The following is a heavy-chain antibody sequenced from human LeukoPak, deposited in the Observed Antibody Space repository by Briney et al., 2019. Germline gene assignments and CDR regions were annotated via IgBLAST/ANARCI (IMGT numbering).Heavy chain of an antibody. CDR1: GGSISSGSYY. CDR3: ARDWDYYGSGSLDV. D-gene: IGHD3-10*01. J-gene: IGHJ6*04. CDR2: IYTSGST. Sequence: SETLSLTCTVSGGSISSGSYYWSWIRQPAGKGLKWIGRIYTSGSTNYNPSLKSRVTISVDTSKNQFSLKLSSVAAADTAGYYCARDWDYYGSGSLDVWGKGTTVTISS. V-gene: IGHV4-61*02.